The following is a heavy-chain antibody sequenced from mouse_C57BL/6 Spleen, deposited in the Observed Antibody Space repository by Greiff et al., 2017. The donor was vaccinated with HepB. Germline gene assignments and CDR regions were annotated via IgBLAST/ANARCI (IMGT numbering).Heavy chain of an antibody. V-gene: IGHV5-4*01. CDR2: ISDGGSYT. Sequence: EVKVVESGGGLVKPGGSLKLSCAASGFTFSSYAMSWVRQTPEKRLEWVATISDGGSYTYYTDNVKGRFTISRDNAKNNLYLQMSHLKSEDTAMYYCARDGATRAWFAYWGQGTLVTVSA. CDR1: GFTFSSYA. J-gene: IGHJ3*01. CDR3: ARDGATRAWFAY.